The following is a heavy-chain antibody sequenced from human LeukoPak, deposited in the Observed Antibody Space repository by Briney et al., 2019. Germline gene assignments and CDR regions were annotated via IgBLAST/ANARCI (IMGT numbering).Heavy chain of an antibody. CDR2: INPNSGGT. J-gene: IGHJ4*02. V-gene: IGHV1-2*02. Sequence: ASVKVSCKASGYTFTGYYMHWVQQAPGQGLEWMGWINPNSGGTNYAQKFQGRVTMTRDTSISTAYMEPSRLRSDDTAVYYCARSESSGYPRFDYWGQGTLVTVSS. CDR3: ARSESSGYPRFDY. D-gene: IGHD3-22*01. CDR1: GYTFTGYY.